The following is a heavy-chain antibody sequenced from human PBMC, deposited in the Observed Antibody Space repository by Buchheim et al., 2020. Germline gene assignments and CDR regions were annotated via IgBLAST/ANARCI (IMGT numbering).Heavy chain of an antibody. CDR1: GFTFSSYG. D-gene: IGHD3-10*01. Sequence: QVQLVESGGGVVQPGRSLRLSCAASGFTFSSYGMHWVRQAPGKGLEWVAVISYDGSNKYYADSVKGRFTISRDNSKNTLYLQMNSLRAEDTAVYYCAKKKGVYGSGSYLNVPDWGQGTL. CDR3: AKKKGVYGSGSYLNVPD. CDR2: ISYDGSNK. J-gene: IGHJ4*02. V-gene: IGHV3-30*18.